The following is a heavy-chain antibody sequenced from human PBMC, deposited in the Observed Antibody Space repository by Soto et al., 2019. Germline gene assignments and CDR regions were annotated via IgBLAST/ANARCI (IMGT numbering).Heavy chain of an antibody. V-gene: IGHV1-69*12. CDR1: GDTFSSYA. D-gene: IGHD4-17*01. CDR2: IIPIFGTT. Sequence: QGQLVQSGAEVKKPGSSVKVSCKASGDTFSSYAISWVRQAPGQRLEWMGGIIPIFGTTSYAQNFLGRATITADESTNTAYMELSSLRSEDTAVYYCARVGGGTNVTLHYFDNWGQGTLVTVSP. J-gene: IGHJ4*02. CDR3: ARVGGGTNVTLHYFDN.